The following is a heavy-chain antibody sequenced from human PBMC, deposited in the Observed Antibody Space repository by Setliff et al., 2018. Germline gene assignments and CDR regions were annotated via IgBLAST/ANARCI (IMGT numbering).Heavy chain of an antibody. J-gene: IGHJ4*02. CDR3: ARDPAAGLDY. CDR1: GGSISSSSYY. D-gene: IGHD6-13*01. CDR2: VYYSGST. Sequence: SETLSLTCTVSGGSISSSSYYWGWSRQSPGKGLEWIGSVYYSGSTYYNPSLKSRLTISLDTSKNQFSLKLISVTAADTAVYFCARDPAAGLDYWGQGTLVTVSS. V-gene: IGHV4-39*07.